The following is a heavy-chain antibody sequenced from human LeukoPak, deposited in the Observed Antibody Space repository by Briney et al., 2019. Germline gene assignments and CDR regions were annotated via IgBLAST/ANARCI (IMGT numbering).Heavy chain of an antibody. CDR3: VRDSGVHFDY. J-gene: IGHJ4*02. CDR2: IYYTGST. D-gene: IGHD1-26*01. V-gene: IGHV4-59*12. CDR1: GGSFSGYY. Sequence: SETLSLTCAVYGGSFSGYYWSWIRQSPGKGLEWIGYIYYTGSTTYNPSLKSRVTMSADTSKNQFSLKLTSVTAADTAVYYCVRDSGVHFDYWGQGTLVPVSS.